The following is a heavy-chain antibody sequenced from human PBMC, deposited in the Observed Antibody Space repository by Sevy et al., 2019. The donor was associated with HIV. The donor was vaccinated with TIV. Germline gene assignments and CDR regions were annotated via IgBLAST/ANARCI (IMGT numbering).Heavy chain of an antibody. CDR1: GFDFSSHW. CDR2: MNTDGSRT. V-gene: IGHV3-74*01. Sequence: GGSLRLSCEASGFDFSSHWMQWVRQAPGKGLVWVSRMNTDGSRTNYADSVKGRFTISRDNAKNTLYLEMNNLRDEDTALYYCATPRFDFWGPGTLVTVSS. J-gene: IGHJ4*02. CDR3: ATPRFDF.